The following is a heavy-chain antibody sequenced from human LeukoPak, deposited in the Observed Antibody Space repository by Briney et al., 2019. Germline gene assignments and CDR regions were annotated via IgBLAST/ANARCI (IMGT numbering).Heavy chain of an antibody. V-gene: IGHV3-30*04. CDR3: ARDIDS. J-gene: IGHJ4*02. Sequence: SGGSLRLSCAASGLTFSSYAMHWVRQAPGKGLEWVAVISYDGSNKYYADSVKGRFTISRDNAKNSVFLQMDSLRAEDTALYYCARDIDSWGQGRLVSVSS. CDR2: ISYDGSNK. CDR1: GLTFSSYA.